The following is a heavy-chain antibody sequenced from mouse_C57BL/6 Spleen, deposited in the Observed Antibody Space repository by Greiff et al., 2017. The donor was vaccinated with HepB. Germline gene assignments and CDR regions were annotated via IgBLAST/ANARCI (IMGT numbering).Heavy chain of an antibody. V-gene: IGHV14-3*01. D-gene: IGHD2-13*01. CDR3: ARWVTKGANYYAMDY. CDR2: IDPANGNT. J-gene: IGHJ4*01. CDR1: GFNIKNTY. Sequence: EVMLVESVAELVRPGASVKLSCTASGFNIKNTYMHWVKQRPEQGLEWIGRIDPANGNTKYAPKFQGKATITADTSSNTAYLQLSSLTSEDTAIYYCARWVTKGANYYAMDYWGQGTSVTVSS.